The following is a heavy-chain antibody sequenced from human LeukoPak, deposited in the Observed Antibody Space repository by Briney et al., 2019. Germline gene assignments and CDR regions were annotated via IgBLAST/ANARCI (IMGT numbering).Heavy chain of an antibody. Sequence: PSETLSLTCTVSGGSISSYYWSWIRQPPGKGLEWIGYIYYSGSTNYNPSLKSRVTISVDTSKNQFSLKLSSVTAADTAVYYCARGATQAYCGGDCPNFDYWGQGTLVTVSS. D-gene: IGHD2-21*02. J-gene: IGHJ4*02. V-gene: IGHV4-59*12. CDR2: IYYSGST. CDR3: ARGATQAYCGGDCPNFDY. CDR1: GGSISSYY.